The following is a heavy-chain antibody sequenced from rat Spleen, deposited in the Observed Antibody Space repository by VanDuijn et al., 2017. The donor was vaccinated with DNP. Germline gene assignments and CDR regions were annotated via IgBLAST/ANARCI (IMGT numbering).Heavy chain of an antibody. CDR2: IGSGGST. Sequence: VQXXESGPGXXXPSXXXSLXXTVXXXSLXXXGVXXVRXPAGKGLEWIGAIGSGGSTDYNSALKSRLSISRDTSKSQVLLKMNSLQTEDTAMYFCAREGRTMVVGFLDYWGRGVMVTVSS. CDR1: XXSLXXXG. CDR3: AREGRTMVVGFLDY. J-gene: IGHJ2*01. D-gene: IGHD1-12*02. V-gene: IGHV2-15*01.